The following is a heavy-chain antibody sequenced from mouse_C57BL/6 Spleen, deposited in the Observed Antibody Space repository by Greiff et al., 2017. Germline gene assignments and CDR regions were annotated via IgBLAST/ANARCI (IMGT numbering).Heavy chain of an antibody. CDR3: ARYNLTDWYFDV. CDR2: IRNKANGYTT. V-gene: IGHV7-3*01. Sequence: EVKLVESGGGLVQPGGSLSLSCAASGFTFTDYYMSWVRQPPGKALEWLGFIRNKANGYTTEYSASVKGRFTISRANSQSIIYLQMNALRAEDSATYYCARYNLTDWYFDVWGTGTTVTVSS. D-gene: IGHD1-1*01. CDR1: GFTFTDYY. J-gene: IGHJ1*03.